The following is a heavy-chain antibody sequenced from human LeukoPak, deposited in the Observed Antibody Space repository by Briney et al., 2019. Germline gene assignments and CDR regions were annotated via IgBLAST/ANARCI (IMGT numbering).Heavy chain of an antibody. CDR1: GFTFSSYA. CDR3: AREGYCSGGSCSDAFDI. V-gene: IGHV3-30-3*01. CDR2: ISYDGSNK. J-gene: IGHJ3*02. D-gene: IGHD2-15*01. Sequence: PGRSLRLSCAASGFTFSSYAMHWVRQAPGKGLEWVAVISYDGSNKYYADSVKGRFTISRDNSKNTLYLQMNSLRAEDTAVYYCAREGYCSGGSCSDAFDIWGQGTMVTVPS.